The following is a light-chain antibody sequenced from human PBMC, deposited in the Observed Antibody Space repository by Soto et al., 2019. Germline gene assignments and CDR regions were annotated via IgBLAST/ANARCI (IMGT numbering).Light chain of an antibody. CDR2: EVI. CDR3: SSYAGRNILV. Sequence: QSVLTQPPSASGSPGQSVTISCTGTSSDVGGYDYVSWYQQHPGKAPKLMIYEVIKRPSGVPDRFSGSKFANTASLTVSGLQAEDEADYFCSSYAGRNILVFGGGTKLTVL. J-gene: IGLJ2*01. CDR1: SSDVGGYDY. V-gene: IGLV2-8*01.